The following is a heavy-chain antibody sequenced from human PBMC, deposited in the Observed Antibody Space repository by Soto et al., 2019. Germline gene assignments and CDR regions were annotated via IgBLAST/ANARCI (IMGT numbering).Heavy chain of an antibody. CDR3: ARESSYPYYFDY. J-gene: IGHJ4*02. V-gene: IGHV4-59*01. D-gene: IGHD6-6*01. Sequence: LSLTCTVSGGSISSYYWCWIRQPPGKGLEWIGYIYYSGSTNYNPSLKSRVTISVDTSKNQFSLKLSSVTAADTAVYYCARESSYPYYFDYWGQGTLVTVSS. CDR1: GGSISSYY. CDR2: IYYSGST.